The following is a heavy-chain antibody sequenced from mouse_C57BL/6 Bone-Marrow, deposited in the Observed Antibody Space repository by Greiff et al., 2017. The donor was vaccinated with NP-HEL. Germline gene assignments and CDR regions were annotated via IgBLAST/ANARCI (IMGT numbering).Heavy chain of an antibody. D-gene: IGHD2-5*01. CDR3: ARSSYSNYFDY. J-gene: IGHJ2*01. V-gene: IGHV1-19*01. Sequence: EVQLQQSGPVLVKPGASVKMSCKASGYTFTDYYMNWVKQSHGKSLEWIGVINPYNGGTSYNQKFKGKATLTVDKSSSTAYMGLNSLTSEDSAVYYCARSSYSNYFDYWGQGTTLTVSS. CDR2: INPYNGGT. CDR1: GYTFTDYY.